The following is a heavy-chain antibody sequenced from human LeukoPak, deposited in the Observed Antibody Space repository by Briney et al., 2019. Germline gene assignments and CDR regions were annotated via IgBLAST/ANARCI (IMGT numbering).Heavy chain of an antibody. CDR2: INNDGSIT. D-gene: IGHD2-15*01. CDR3: ASGSRGGGRCYLHPEY. Sequence: GGSQRLSCAASGFTFSSYWMHWVRQAPGKGLVWVSRINNDGSITGYADSVEGRFTISRDNAKNTLFLQMNSLRAEDTAVYYCASGSRGGGRCYLHPEYWGQGTLVTVSS. V-gene: IGHV3-74*01. J-gene: IGHJ4*02. CDR1: GFTFSSYW.